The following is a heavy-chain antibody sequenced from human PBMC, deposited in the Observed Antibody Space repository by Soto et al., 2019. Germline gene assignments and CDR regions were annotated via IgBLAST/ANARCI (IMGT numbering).Heavy chain of an antibody. CDR2: ISTYNGNT. V-gene: IGHV1-18*01. CDR3: ARDREYNWNYNWFDP. Sequence: ASVKVSCKDSGYTFTSYGIRWVRQAPGQGLEWMGWISTYNGNTNFTQKLQGRVTMTTDTSTSTAYMELRSLRSDDTAVYYCARDREYNWNYNWFDPWGQGTLVTVSS. CDR1: GYTFTSYG. D-gene: IGHD1-7*01. J-gene: IGHJ5*02.